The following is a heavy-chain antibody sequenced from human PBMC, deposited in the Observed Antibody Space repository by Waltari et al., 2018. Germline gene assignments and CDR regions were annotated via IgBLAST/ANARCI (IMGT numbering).Heavy chain of an antibody. Sequence: QVQLQQWGAGLLKPSETLSLTCAVYGGSFSGYYWSWIRQPPGKGLEWIGEINHSGSTNYNPSLKSRVTISVDTSKNQFSLKLSSVTAADTAVYYCARAEYYDFWSGYYFDYWGQGTLVTVSS. D-gene: IGHD3-3*01. V-gene: IGHV4-34*01. CDR2: INHSGST. CDR1: GGSFSGYY. J-gene: IGHJ4*02. CDR3: ARAEYYDFWSGYYFDY.